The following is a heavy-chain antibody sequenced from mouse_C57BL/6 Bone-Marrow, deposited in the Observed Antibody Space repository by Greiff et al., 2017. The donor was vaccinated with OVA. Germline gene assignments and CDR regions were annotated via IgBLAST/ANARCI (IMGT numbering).Heavy chain of an antibody. CDR1: GFTFSSYT. D-gene: IGHD2-3*01. J-gene: IGHJ3*01. Sequence: DVHLVESGGGLVKPGGSLKLSCAASGFTFSSYTMSWVRQTPEKRLEWVATISGGGGNTYYPDSVKGRFTISSDNAKNTLYLQLSSLRSEDTALYYCARQAWLLRFAYWGQGTLVTVSA. CDR2: ISGGGGNT. V-gene: IGHV5-9*01. CDR3: ARQAWLLRFAY.